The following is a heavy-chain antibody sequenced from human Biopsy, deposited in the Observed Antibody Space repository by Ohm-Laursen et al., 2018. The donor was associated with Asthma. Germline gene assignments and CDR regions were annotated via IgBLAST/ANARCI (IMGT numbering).Heavy chain of an antibody. D-gene: IGHD2-21*02. CDR2: VYYSGST. CDR1: SGSGGYMRSGNYY. J-gene: IGHJ4*02. Sequence: SDTLSLTCSLSSGSGGYMRSGNYYWGWIRQPPGKGLEWIGHVYYSGSTNYNPSLKSRVTISVDASKNQFSLKLTSVTAADTAVYYCARGVDRVTGLLDHFDSWGQGTLVTVSS. V-gene: IGHV4-61*01. CDR3: ARGVDRVTGLLDHFDS.